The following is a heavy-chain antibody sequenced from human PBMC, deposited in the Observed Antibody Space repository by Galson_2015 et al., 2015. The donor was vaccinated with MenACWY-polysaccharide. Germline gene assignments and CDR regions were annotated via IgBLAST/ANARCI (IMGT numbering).Heavy chain of an antibody. CDR1: GFTFTDYY. J-gene: IGHJ6*02. D-gene: IGHD2-2*01. V-gene: IGHV3-11*01. CDR3: AREYCGRTGCQGVDF. Sequence: SLRLSCAASGFTFTDYYMSWVRQAPGKGLEWVSYTSHSGENTYSADSVQGRFTISRDNSKTMLYLEMHSLRAEDTAVYYCAREYCGRTGCQGVDFWGQGTTVAVAS. CDR2: TSHSGENT.